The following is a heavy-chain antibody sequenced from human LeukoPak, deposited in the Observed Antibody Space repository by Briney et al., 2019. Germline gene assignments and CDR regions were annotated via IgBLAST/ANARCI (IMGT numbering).Heavy chain of an antibody. V-gene: IGHV4-34*01. D-gene: IGHD1-26*01. J-gene: IGHJ4*02. CDR1: GGSFSGYY. CDR2: IYHSGST. Sequence: PSETLSLTCAVYGGSFSGYYWSWIRQPPGKGLEWIGYIYHSGSTYYNPSLKSRVTISVDRSKNQFSLKLSSVTAADTAVYYCARGGRYAEWEPGVFDYWGQGTLVTVSS. CDR3: ARGGRYAEWEPGVFDY.